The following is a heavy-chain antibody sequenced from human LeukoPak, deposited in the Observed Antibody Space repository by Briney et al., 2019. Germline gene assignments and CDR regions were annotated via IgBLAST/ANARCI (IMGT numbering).Heavy chain of an antibody. CDR3: ARVSSVLLRYFDWRRPPRTYGMDV. Sequence: GGSLRLSCAASGFTFSNAWMNWVRQAPGKGLEWVGRIKSKTDGGTTDYAAPVKGRFTISRDDSKNTLYLQMNSLKTEDTAVYYCARVSSVLLRYFDWRRPPRTYGMDVWGQGTTVTVSS. D-gene: IGHD3-9*01. V-gene: IGHV3-15*07. CDR1: GFTFSNAW. CDR2: IKSKTDGGTT. J-gene: IGHJ6*02.